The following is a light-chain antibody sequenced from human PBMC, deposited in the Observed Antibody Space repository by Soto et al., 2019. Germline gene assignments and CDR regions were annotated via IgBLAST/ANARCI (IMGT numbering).Light chain of an antibody. CDR3: QRYNNWPPWT. Sequence: ILMTQSPATLSVSPGERATLSCRASQSVSNNLAWYQQKPGQAPRLLIYDASTRATGIPARFSGSGSGTEFTLTISGLQSEDFAVYYWQRYNNWPPWTFGQGTNVEIK. CDR2: DAS. CDR1: QSVSNN. V-gene: IGKV3-15*01. J-gene: IGKJ1*01.